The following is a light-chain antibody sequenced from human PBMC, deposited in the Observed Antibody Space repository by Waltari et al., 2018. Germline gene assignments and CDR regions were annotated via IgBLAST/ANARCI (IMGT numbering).Light chain of an antibody. CDR2: DVS. V-gene: IGLV2-14*03. Sequence: QSALTQPASVSGSPGQSITISCTGTSRDVGGYNYVPWYQQHPGKAPKPMIYDVSNRPSGVANRFSGSKSGNTASLTISGLQAEDEADYYCSSYTSSSTPVVFGGGTKLTVL. J-gene: IGLJ2*01. CDR3: SSYTSSSTPVV. CDR1: SRDVGGYNY.